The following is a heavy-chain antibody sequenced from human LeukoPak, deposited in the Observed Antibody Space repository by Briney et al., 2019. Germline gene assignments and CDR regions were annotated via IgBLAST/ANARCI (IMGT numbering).Heavy chain of an antibody. D-gene: IGHD2-15*01. Sequence: PGGSLRLYCVASGFAFSSFAMSWVRQAPGKGLEWVSGLTGSGSTYHADSVKGRFTISRDNSKNTLSLQMNSLRAEDTAVYYCAKMKGWRLYDYCMDVWGKGTTVTVSS. CDR3: AKMKGWRLYDYCMDV. CDR2: LTGSGST. V-gene: IGHV3-23*01. CDR1: GFAFSSFA. J-gene: IGHJ6*03.